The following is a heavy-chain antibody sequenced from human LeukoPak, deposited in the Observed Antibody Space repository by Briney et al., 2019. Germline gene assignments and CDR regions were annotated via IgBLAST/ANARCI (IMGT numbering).Heavy chain of an antibody. CDR2: ISSNGGNT. D-gene: IGHD3-3*01. J-gene: IGHJ6*02. Sequence: GGSLRLSCAAFGFTFSSYAMSWVRQAPGKGLEWVSAISSNGGNTYYADSVKGRFTISRDNAKNSLYLQMNSLRAEDTAVYYCARDRYDFWSGYSLYYYYGMDVWGQGTTVTVSS. CDR1: GFTFSSYA. CDR3: ARDRYDFWSGYSLYYYYGMDV. V-gene: IGHV3-21*04.